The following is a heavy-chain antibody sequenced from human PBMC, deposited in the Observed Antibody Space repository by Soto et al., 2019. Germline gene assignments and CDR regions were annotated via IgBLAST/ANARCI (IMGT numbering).Heavy chain of an antibody. D-gene: IGHD2-15*01. CDR1: GGSISSYY. V-gene: IGHV4-4*07. CDR2: IYTSGST. J-gene: IGHJ6*02. Sequence: SETLSLTCTVTGGSISSYYWSWIWQPAGKGLGWIGGIYTSGSTNYNPSLKSRVTMSVDTSKNQFSLKLSSVTAADTAVYYCARIYCSGGSCYYPPRYYYYGMDVWGQGTTVTVSS. CDR3: ARIYCSGGSCYYPPRYYYYGMDV.